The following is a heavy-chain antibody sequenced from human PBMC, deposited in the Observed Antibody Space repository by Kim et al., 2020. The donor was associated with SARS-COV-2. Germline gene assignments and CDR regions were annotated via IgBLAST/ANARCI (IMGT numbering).Heavy chain of an antibody. J-gene: IGHJ4*02. Sequence: SVKGRFTISRDNAKNSMDMQMTGLRAEDTAIYYCARAPATPVDTAMLNLDYWGQGILVTVSS. D-gene: IGHD5-18*01. V-gene: IGHV3-11*05. CDR3: ARAPATPVDTAMLNLDY.